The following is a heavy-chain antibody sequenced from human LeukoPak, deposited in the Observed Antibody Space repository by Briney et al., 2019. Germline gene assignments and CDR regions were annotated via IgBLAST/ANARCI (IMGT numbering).Heavy chain of an antibody. CDR3: AREKSTSAFDI. CDR1: SRSISSYY. Sequence: SETLSLTCTVSSRSISSYYWSWIRQPPGKGLEWIGYIYYSGSTNYNPSLKSRVTISVDTSKNQFSLKLSSVTAADAAVYYCAREKSTSAFDIWGQGTMVTVSS. J-gene: IGHJ3*02. V-gene: IGHV4-59*01. CDR2: IYYSGST.